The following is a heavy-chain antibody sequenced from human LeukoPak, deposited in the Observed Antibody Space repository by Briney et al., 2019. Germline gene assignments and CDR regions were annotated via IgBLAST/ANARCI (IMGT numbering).Heavy chain of an antibody. Sequence: GESLKISCKASGYSFTFTKNWIGWVRQVPGKGLEWMGIIYPVDSDTRYNPSFQGQVTISVDKSISTTYLQWSSLKASDTAIYYCARHLATVTASRQYYYYGMDVWGQGTTATVSS. CDR1: GYSFTFTKNW. V-gene: IGHV5-51*01. CDR3: ARHLATVTASRQYYYYGMDV. D-gene: IGHD4-17*01. CDR2: IYPVDSDT. J-gene: IGHJ6*02.